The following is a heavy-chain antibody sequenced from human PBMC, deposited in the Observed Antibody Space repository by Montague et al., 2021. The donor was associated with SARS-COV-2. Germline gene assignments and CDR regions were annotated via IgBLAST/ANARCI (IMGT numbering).Heavy chain of an antibody. Sequence: SETLSLTCAVYGGSFSGYYWSWIRQPPGERLEWIGEINHSGRTNYNPCLKSRVSISVDTSKNQFSLKLSSVTAADTAVYYCARGLHMRWFGESINWFDPWGQVNLVT. CDR1: GGSFSGYY. J-gene: IGHJ5*02. CDR3: ARGLHMRWFGESINWFDP. CDR2: INHSGRT. V-gene: IGHV4-34*01. D-gene: IGHD3-10*01.